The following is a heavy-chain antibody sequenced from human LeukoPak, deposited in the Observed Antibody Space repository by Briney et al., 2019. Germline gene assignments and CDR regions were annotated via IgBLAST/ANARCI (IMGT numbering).Heavy chain of an antibody. CDR3: ARVPPRRGLPNAFDI. D-gene: IGHD3/OR15-3a*01. V-gene: IGHV3-48*01. Sequence: PGGSLRLSCAASGFAFSTYSMNWVRQAPGKGLEWVSYITSISSTIYYADSVRGRFTISRDNARNSLYLQMNSLRAEDTAAYYCARVPPRRGLPNAFDIWGQGTMVTVSS. CDR2: ITSISSTI. J-gene: IGHJ3*02. CDR1: GFAFSTYS.